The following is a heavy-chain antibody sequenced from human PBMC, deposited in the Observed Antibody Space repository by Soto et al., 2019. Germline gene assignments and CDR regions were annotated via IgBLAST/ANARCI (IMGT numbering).Heavy chain of an antibody. CDR2: INHSGST. CDR1: GGSFSGYY. Sequence: SETLSLTCAVYGGSFSGYYWSWIRQPPGKGLEWIGEINHSGSTNYNPSLKSRVTISVDTSKNQFSLKLSSVTAADTAVYYCARESIVVVPAAIFSYYYGMDVWGQGTTVTVSS. CDR3: ARESIVVVPAAIFSYYYGMDV. V-gene: IGHV4-34*01. J-gene: IGHJ6*02. D-gene: IGHD2-2*01.